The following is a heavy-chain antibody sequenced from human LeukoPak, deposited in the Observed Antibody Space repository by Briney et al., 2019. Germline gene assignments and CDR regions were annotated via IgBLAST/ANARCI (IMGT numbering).Heavy chain of an antibody. D-gene: IGHD1-26*01. CDR2: IYSGGST. Sequence: PGGSLRLSCAASGFTVSSNYMSWVRQAPGKGLEWVSVIYSGGSTYYAGSVKGRFTISRDNSKNTLYLQMNSLRAEDTAMYYCARENSGSYPGFWYWGQGTLVTVSS. V-gene: IGHV3-53*01. J-gene: IGHJ4*02. CDR3: ARENSGSYPGFWY. CDR1: GFTVSSNY.